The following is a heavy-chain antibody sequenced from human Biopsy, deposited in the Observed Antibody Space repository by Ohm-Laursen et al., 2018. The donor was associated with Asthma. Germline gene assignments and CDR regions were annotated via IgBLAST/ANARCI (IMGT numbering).Heavy chain of an antibody. Sequence: SSVKVSCKPSGDSFNNFAISWVRQAPGQGLEWMGGLIPVLGTPDHAQMFEGRVTITADESTSTAYMELSSLRSEDTAVYYCARGYSGTDRIGYYYSGLEVWGQGTTVTVSS. CDR2: LIPVLGTP. V-gene: IGHV1-69*01. J-gene: IGHJ6*02. CDR1: GDSFNNFA. CDR3: ARGYSGTDRIGYYYSGLEV. D-gene: IGHD5-12*01.